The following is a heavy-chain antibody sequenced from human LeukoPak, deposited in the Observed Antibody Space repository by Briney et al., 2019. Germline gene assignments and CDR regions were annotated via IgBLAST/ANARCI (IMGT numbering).Heavy chain of an antibody. CDR2: ISAYNGNT. CDR1: GYTFTSYG. V-gene: IGHV1-18*01. D-gene: IGHD3-16*02. J-gene: IGHJ4*02. Sequence: GASVNVSCKASGYTFTSYGISWVRQAPGQWLEWMGWISAYNGNTNYAQKLQGRVTMTTDTSTSTAYMELRSLRSDDTAVYYCARGSDDYVWGSYRSPSPFDYWGQGTLVTVSS. CDR3: ARGSDDYVWGSYRSPSPFDY.